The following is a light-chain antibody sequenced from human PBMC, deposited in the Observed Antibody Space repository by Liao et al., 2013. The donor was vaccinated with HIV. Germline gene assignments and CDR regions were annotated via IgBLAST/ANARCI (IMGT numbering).Light chain of an antibody. V-gene: IGLV3-1*01. CDR3: QVWDRSSDVRV. CDR1: KLGDKY. Sequence: SYELTQPPSVSVSPGQTASITCSGDKLGDKYVNWYQQKPGQSPVLVTYQDSMRPSGIPERFSGSNSGSTATLTISRVEAGDEADYYCQVWDRSSDVRVFGGGTKLTVL. CDR2: QDS. J-gene: IGLJ2*01.